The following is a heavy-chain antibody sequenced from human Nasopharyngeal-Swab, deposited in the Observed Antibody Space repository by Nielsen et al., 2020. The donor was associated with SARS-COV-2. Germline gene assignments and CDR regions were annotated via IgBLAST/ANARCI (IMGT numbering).Heavy chain of an antibody. D-gene: IGHD2-2*01. V-gene: IGHV3-21*01. Sequence: RGSLTLSCAASGLTFSSYSMNWVRQAPGKGLEWVSSISSSSSYIYYADSVKGRFTISRDNAKNSLYLQMNSLRAEDTAVYYCAKSECSSTSCYVDYYYYYMDVGGKGTTVTVSS. CDR2: ISSSSSYI. CDR3: AKSECSSTSCYVDYYYYYMDV. J-gene: IGHJ6*03. CDR1: GLTFSSYS.